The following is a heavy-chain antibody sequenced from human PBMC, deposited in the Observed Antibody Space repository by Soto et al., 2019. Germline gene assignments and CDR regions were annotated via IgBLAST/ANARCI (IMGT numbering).Heavy chain of an antibody. J-gene: IGHJ6*03. V-gene: IGHV4-59*01. D-gene: IGHD4-17*01. CDR2: IYYSGST. Sequence: EPLSLTCTVSGGSISSYYWSWIRQPPGKGLEWIGYIYYSGSTNYNPSLKSRVTISVDTSKNQFSLKLSSVTAADTAVYYCARLYGDYYYYYMDVWGKGTTVTVSS. CDR3: ARLYGDYYYYYMDV. CDR1: GGSISSYY.